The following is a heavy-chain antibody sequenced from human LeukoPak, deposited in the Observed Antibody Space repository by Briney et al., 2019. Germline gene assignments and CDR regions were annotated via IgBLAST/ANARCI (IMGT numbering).Heavy chain of an antibody. V-gene: IGHV4-59*01. CDR3: ATRYYGSGSYYNVEGMDV. Sequence: SETLSLTCTVSGGSISSYYWSWIRQPPGKGLEWIGYIYYSGSTNYNPSLESRVTISVDTSKNQFSLKLSSVTAADTAVYYCATRYYGSGSYYNVEGMDVWGQGTTVTVSS. D-gene: IGHD3-10*01. CDR1: GGSISSYY. CDR2: IYYSGST. J-gene: IGHJ6*02.